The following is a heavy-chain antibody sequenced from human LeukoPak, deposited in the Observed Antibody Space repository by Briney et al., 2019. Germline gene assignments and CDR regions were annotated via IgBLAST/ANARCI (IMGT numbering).Heavy chain of an antibody. V-gene: IGHV3-23*01. D-gene: IGHD3-10*01. CDR1: GFTFSSYG. CDR2: ISGSGGST. Sequence: PGGSLRLSCAASGFTFSSYGMSWVRQAPGKGLEWVSAISGSGGSTYYADSVKGRFTISRDNSKNTLYLQMNSLRAEDTAVYYCAKERQMRWFWGPMDVWGKGTTVTISS. CDR3: AKERQMRWFWGPMDV. J-gene: IGHJ6*03.